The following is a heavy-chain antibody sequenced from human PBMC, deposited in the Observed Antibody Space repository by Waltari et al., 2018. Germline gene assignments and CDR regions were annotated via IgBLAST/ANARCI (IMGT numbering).Heavy chain of an antibody. V-gene: IGHV4-4*02. CDR2: INHSGRT. Sequence: QVQLQESGPGLVKPSGTLSLTCAVSGGSISSSNWWIWVRPPPGKGREWIGEINHSGRTNYNPSLKSRVTISVDKSKNQFSLKRSSVTAADTAVYYCARNRFYSSGRPTDYWGQGTLVTVSS. CDR1: GGSISSSNW. D-gene: IGHD6-19*01. J-gene: IGHJ4*02. CDR3: ARNRFYSSGRPTDY.